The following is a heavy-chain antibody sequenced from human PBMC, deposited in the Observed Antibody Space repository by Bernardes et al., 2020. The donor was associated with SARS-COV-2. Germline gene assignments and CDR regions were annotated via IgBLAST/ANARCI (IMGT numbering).Heavy chain of an antibody. Sequence: GGSLRLSRAASGFSFSSYGMHWVRQAPGKGLEWVALIWYDGSNKYYAESVKGRFTISRDNSKNTLYLQMNSLRAEDTAVYYCARNNYYDSSVGWFDPWGQGTLVTVSS. J-gene: IGHJ5*02. V-gene: IGHV3-33*01. CDR3: ARNNYYDSSVGWFDP. CDR2: IWYDGSNK. D-gene: IGHD3-22*01. CDR1: GFSFSSYG.